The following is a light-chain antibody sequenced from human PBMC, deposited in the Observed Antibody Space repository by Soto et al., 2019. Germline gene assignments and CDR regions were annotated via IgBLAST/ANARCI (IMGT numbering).Light chain of an antibody. J-gene: IGLJ1*01. V-gene: IGLV2-14*01. CDR1: SIDVGGYNY. CDR3: SSYTSSSTFYV. CDR2: DVS. Sequence: QSALTQPASVSGSPGPSITISCTGTSIDVGGYNYVSWYQQHPGKAPKLMIYDVSNRPSGVSNRFSGSKSGNTASLTISGLQAEDEADYYCSSYTSSSTFYVFGTGTKLTVL.